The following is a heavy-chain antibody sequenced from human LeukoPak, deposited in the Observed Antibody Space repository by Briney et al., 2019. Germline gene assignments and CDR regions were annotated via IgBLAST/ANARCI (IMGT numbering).Heavy chain of an antibody. CDR3: ARDGAGSGSSDY. CDR2: IYYSGST. Sequence: PSETLSLTCTVSGGSISSSSYYWGWIRQPPGKGLEWIGSIYYSGSTYYNPSLKSRVTISVDTSKNQFSLKLSSVTAADTAVYYCARDGAGSGSSDYWGQGTLVTVSS. J-gene: IGHJ4*02. CDR1: GGSISSSSYY. D-gene: IGHD3-10*01. V-gene: IGHV4-39*07.